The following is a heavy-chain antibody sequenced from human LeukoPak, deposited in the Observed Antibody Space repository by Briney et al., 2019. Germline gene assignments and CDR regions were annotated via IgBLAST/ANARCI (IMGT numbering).Heavy chain of an antibody. Sequence: SLTLSSAASAFTFSSYAMSWVRQAPRKVLEWVSAISGSVGSTYYADSVKGRFTISRDNSKNTLYLQMNSLRAEDTAVYYCAKASAMIVVVSKHFDYWGQGTLVTVSS. V-gene: IGHV3-23*01. CDR3: AKASAMIVVVSKHFDY. CDR2: ISGSVGST. CDR1: AFTFSSYA. J-gene: IGHJ4*02. D-gene: IGHD3-22*01.